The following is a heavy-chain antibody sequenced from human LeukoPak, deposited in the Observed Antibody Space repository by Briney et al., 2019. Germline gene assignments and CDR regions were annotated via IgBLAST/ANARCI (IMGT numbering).Heavy chain of an antibody. V-gene: IGHV1-2*02. CDR3: ARGIVVVPALYYYYYYMDV. CDR1: GYTFTGYY. CDR2: INPNSGGT. D-gene: IGHD2-2*01. J-gene: IGHJ6*03. Sequence: ASVKVSCKASGYTFTGYYMHWVRQAPGQGLEWMGWINPNSGGTNYAQKFQGRVTMTRDTSISTAYMELSRLRSDDTAVYYCARGIVVVPALYYYYYYMDVWGKGTTVTISS.